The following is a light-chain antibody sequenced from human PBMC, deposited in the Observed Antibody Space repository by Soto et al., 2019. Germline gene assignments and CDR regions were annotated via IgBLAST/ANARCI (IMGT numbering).Light chain of an antibody. J-gene: IGLJ1*01. V-gene: IGLV1-40*01. Sequence: QSVLTQPPSVSEAPGQRVTISCTGSSSNIGAGYEAHWYQQVPGTAPKLLIYENNNRPSGVPDRFSGSKSGTSASLAITGRQAEDEAEYYWQSYDSSLSSYVFGTGTKVTVL. CDR2: ENN. CDR1: SSNIGAGYE. CDR3: QSYDSSLSSYV.